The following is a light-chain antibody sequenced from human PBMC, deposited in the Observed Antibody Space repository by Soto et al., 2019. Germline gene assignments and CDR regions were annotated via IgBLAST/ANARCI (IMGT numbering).Light chain of an antibody. J-gene: IGKJ1*01. CDR2: QTS. CDR1: QSVSSN. Sequence: EIVMTQSLATLSVSPGERATLSCRASQSVSSNLTWYQQKPGQAPRLLIYQTSLRAAGIPARFSASGSGTDFTPTISRLEPEDFAVYYCQQYGSSGTFGQGTKVDIK. V-gene: IGKV3-20*01. CDR3: QQYGSSGT.